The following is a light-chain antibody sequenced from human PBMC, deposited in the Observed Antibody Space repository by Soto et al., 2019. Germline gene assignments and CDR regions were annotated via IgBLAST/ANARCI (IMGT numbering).Light chain of an antibody. J-gene: IGLJ1*01. CDR1: SSDVGAYIQ. Sequence: QSVLTQPASVSGSPGQSITISCTGNSSDVGAYIQVSWYQQHPGKAPKVMIYDVSSRTSGVSNRFSGSKSGNTAFLTISGLQAEDAADYYCSSYTRSSTRVFGTGTKVTVL. CDR2: DVS. V-gene: IGLV2-14*03. CDR3: SSYTRSSTRV.